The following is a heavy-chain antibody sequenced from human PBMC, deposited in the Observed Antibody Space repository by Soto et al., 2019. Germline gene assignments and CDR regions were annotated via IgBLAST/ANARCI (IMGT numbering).Heavy chain of an antibody. Sequence: QVQLQESGPGLVKPSQTLSLTYTVSGGSISSGGYYWSWIRQHPGKGLEWIGYIYYSGSTYYNPSLKSRVTISVDTSKNQFSLKLSSVTAADTAVYYCARGGSSSPYFDDWGQGTLVTVSS. J-gene: IGHJ4*02. CDR2: IYYSGST. CDR3: ARGGSSSPYFDD. CDR1: GGSISSGGYY. D-gene: IGHD6-13*01. V-gene: IGHV4-31*03.